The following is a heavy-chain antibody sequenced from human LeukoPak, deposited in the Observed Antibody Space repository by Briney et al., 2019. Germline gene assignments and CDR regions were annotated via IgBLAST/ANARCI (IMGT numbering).Heavy chain of an antibody. V-gene: IGHV6-1*01. CDR1: GDSVSSNSAA. CDR3: ARVAPTYADAFYI. J-gene: IGHJ3*02. Sequence: SRTLSLTSAISGDSVSSNSAAWNWVRQSPSRGLEWLGRTYYRSKWYNDYAVSVKSRITINPDTSKNQFSLQLNSVTPEDTAVYFFARVAPTYADAFYIWGQGTMVTVSS. CDR2: TYYRSKWYN.